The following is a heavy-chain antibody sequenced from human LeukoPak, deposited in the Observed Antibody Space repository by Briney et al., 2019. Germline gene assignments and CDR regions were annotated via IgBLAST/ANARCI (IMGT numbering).Heavy chain of an antibody. D-gene: IGHD4-23*01. J-gene: IGHJ4*02. CDR3: AKGSERTTVVTSFDY. CDR2: IPATGSST. Sequence: GGSLRLSCAASGFTFSSNVMIWVRQAPGKGLEWVSSIPATGSSTYYADSVKGRFTISRDNSKNTLYLQMNSLRAEDTAVYYCAKGSERTTVVTSFDYWGQGTLVTVSS. CDR1: GFTFSSNV. V-gene: IGHV3-23*01.